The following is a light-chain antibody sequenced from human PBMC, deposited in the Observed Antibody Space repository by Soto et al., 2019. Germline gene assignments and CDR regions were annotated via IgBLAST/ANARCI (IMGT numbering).Light chain of an antibody. CDR3: AAWDDSPNVFYV. Sequence: QSVLTQPPSVSGTPGQRVTISCSGSNSNIGSNNVNWYQQLPGTAPKLLICVNDQRPSGVPDRFSGSKSGNSASLTISGLQSEVEAEYYCAAWDDSPNVFYVFGTGTKLTVL. CDR1: NSNIGSNN. J-gene: IGLJ1*01. CDR2: VND. V-gene: IGLV1-44*01.